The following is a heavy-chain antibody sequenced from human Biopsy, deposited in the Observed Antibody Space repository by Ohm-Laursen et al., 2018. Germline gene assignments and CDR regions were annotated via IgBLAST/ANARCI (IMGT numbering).Heavy chain of an antibody. J-gene: IGHJ6*02. CDR1: GFDFSDYS. Sequence: SLRLSCAASGFDFSDYSMSWVRQAPGKGLEWVSSVTTTSSYIYYADSVKGRFTISRDNAKNSLHLQMNSLRAADTAVYYCARDRYYGSESYYSHYNMDVWGQGTTVSVSS. V-gene: IGHV3-21*01. CDR3: ARDRYYGSESYYSHYNMDV. CDR2: VTTTSSYI. D-gene: IGHD3-10*01.